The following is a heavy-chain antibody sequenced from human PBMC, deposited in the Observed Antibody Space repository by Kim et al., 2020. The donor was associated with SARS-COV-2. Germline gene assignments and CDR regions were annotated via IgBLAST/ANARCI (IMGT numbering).Heavy chain of an antibody. CDR2: INHSGST. J-gene: IGHJ4*02. D-gene: IGHD6-19*01. V-gene: IGHV4-34*01. CDR3: ASVWYSSGWLDY. Sequence: SETLSLTCAVYGGSFSGYYWSWIRQPPGKGLEWIGEINHSGSTNYNPSLKSRVTISVDTSKNQFSLKLSSVTAADTAVYYCASVWYSSGWLDYWGQGTLV. CDR1: GGSFSGYY.